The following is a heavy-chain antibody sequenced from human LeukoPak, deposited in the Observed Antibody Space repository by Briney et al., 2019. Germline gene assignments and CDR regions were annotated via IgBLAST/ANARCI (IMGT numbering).Heavy chain of an antibody. V-gene: IGHV3-21*01. Sequence: GGSLRLSCAASGFTFSSYSMNWVRQAPGKGLEWVSSISSSSSYIYYADSVKGRFTISRDNAKNSLYLQMNSLRAEDTAVYYCARDPHTGYYYDSSGSSRFDPWGQGTLVTVSS. CDR3: ARDPHTGYYYDSSGSSRFDP. J-gene: IGHJ5*02. D-gene: IGHD3-22*01. CDR2: ISSSSSYI. CDR1: GFTFSSYS.